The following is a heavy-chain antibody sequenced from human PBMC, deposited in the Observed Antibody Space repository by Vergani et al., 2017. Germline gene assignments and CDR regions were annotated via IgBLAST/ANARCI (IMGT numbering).Heavy chain of an antibody. V-gene: IGHV3-30*03. Sequence: VQLLESGGGLVQPGGSLRLSCEASGFTFSSYGMHWVRQAPGKGLEWVAVLSYDGTNKYYADSVKGRFTISRDNSKNTLYLDMSSLRAEDTAVYYCVRDVRVSRTWGQGTLVAVSS. CDR1: GFTFSSYG. CDR3: VRDVRVSRT. J-gene: IGHJ3*01. CDR2: LSYDGTNK.